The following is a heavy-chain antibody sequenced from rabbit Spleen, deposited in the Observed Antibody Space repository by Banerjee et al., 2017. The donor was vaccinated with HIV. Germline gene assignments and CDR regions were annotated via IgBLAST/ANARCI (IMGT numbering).Heavy chain of an antibody. CDR2: IDTSDGNT. CDR3: AANYVNDFDP. D-gene: IGHD1-1*01. V-gene: IGHV1S45*01. CDR1: GFSFSSNW. J-gene: IGHJ2*01. Sequence: LEESGGGLVKPAGTLTLTCSVSGFSFSSNWICWVRKAPGKGLGLIACIDTSDGNTGSADWSKGRFTISKTSTTQVTLQMASLTAADTGTYFCAANYVNDFDPWGPGTLVTVS.